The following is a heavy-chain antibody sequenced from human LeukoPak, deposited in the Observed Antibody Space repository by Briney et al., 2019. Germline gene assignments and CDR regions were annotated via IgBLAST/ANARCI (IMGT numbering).Heavy chain of an antibody. CDR3: ASWGL. Sequence: GGSLRLSCAASGFSFSSYAMHWVRQAPGKGLEWVAVISYDGSNKYYADSVKGRFTISRDNSKNTLYLQMNSLRAEDTAVYYCASWGLWGQGTPVTVSS. D-gene: IGHD3-16*01. J-gene: IGHJ4*02. CDR2: ISYDGSNK. V-gene: IGHV3-30-3*01. CDR1: GFSFSSYA.